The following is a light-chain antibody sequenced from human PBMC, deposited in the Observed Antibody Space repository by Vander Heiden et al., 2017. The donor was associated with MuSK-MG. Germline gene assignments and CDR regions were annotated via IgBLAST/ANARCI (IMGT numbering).Light chain of an antibody. CDR2: DSI. CDR1: SSNIGKNY. Sequence: QSVLTQPPSVSAAPGQQVTISCSGSSSNIGKNYVSWYQQLPGTAPKLLIYDSIKRPSGIPDRFSGSKSGTSATLGITGLQTGDEADYYCGTWDSSLSAGVFGGGTKVTVL. CDR3: GTWDSSLSAGV. J-gene: IGLJ2*01. V-gene: IGLV1-51*01.